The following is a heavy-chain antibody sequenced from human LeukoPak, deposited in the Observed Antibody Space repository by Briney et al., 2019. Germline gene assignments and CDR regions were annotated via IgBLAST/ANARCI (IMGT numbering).Heavy chain of an antibody. D-gene: IGHD4-17*01. CDR1: GFTFSNYS. CDR3: AKEIWPTVTTPGWTYFDY. CDR2: ISRSSSYI. J-gene: IGHJ4*02. Sequence: GGSLRLSCAASGFTFSNYSLTWVRQTPGKGLEWVSSISRSSSYIYYADSVKGRFTISRDNAKNSLYLQMNSLRAEDTAVYYCAKEIWPTVTTPGWTYFDYWGQGALVTVSS. V-gene: IGHV3-21*01.